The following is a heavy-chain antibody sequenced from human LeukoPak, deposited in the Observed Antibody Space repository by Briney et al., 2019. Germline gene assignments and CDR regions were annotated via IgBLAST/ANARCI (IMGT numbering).Heavy chain of an antibody. CDR1: GGSISSGSYY. Sequence: PSQTLSLTCTVSGGSISSGSYYWSWIRQPAGKGLEWIGRIYTSGSTNYNPSLKSRVTISVDTSKNQFSLKLSSVTAADTAVYYCARVKKDIVVVPAAIGYYYYMDVWGKGTTVTVSS. CDR2: IYTSGST. D-gene: IGHD2-2*02. J-gene: IGHJ6*03. CDR3: ARVKKDIVVVPAAIGYYYYMDV. V-gene: IGHV4-61*02.